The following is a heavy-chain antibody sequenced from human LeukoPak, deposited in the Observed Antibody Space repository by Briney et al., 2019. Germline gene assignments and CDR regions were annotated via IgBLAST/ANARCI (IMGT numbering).Heavy chain of an antibody. V-gene: IGHV1-8*01. CDR3: ARAGRIATNWFDP. D-gene: IGHD6-13*01. CDR2: MNPNSGNT. CDR1: GYTFTSYD. J-gene: IGHJ5*02. Sequence: GASVKVSCKASGYTFTSYDINWVRQATGQGLEWMGWMNPNSGNTGYAQKIQGRVTMTRNTSISTAYMELSSLRSEDTAVYYCARAGRIATNWFDPWGQGTLVTVSS.